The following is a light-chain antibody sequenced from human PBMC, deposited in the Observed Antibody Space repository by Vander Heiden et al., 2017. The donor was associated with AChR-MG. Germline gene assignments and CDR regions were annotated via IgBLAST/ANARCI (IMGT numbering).Light chain of an antibody. CDR2: YDD. CDR1: SSNIGDNA. Sequence: QSFLTPPPSVSESARQRVTISCSGSSSNIGDNAVNWYQQLPGKAPKLLIYYDDLLRSGVSYRFSGSKAGTSAALAISGLQSEDEADYYCATWDDSLNGVVFGGGTKLTVL. V-gene: IGLV1-36*01. CDR3: ATWDDSLNGVV. J-gene: IGLJ2*01.